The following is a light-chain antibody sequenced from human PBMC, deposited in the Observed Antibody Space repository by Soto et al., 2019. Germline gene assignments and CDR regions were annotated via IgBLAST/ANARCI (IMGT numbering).Light chain of an antibody. CDR3: QQSFSPLWT. Sequence: DIQMTQSPSSLSASVGDRVTITCRASQSISNYLNWYQQKPRKAPKLLIYAASSMQSGVPSRFSGSGSETDFTITISSLQPDDSATYYCQQSFSPLWTFGQGTKVEV. CDR1: QSISNY. V-gene: IGKV1-39*01. CDR2: AAS. J-gene: IGKJ1*01.